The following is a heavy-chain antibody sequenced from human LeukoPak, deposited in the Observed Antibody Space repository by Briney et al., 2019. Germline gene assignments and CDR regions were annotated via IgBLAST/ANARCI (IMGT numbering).Heavy chain of an antibody. Sequence: GGSLRLSCAASGFTYSSYEMNWVRQAPGKGLEWVSYISSSGNTIYYADSVKGRFTISRDNAKNSLYLQMNSLRAEDTAVYYCARWGCSGGSCYSGYYGMDVWGQGTTVTVSS. J-gene: IGHJ6*02. CDR3: ARWGCSGGSCYSGYYGMDV. V-gene: IGHV3-48*03. CDR2: ISSSGNTI. D-gene: IGHD2-15*01. CDR1: GFTYSSYE.